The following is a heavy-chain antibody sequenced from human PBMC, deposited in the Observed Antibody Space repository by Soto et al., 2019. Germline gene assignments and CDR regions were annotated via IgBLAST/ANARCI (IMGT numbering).Heavy chain of an antibody. Sequence: QVQLQQWGAGLLKPSETLSLTCTVYGASFAGYYWTWLRQSPGKGLERIGDVSHSGIAKYNPSLGSRVTISLDTSNNRFSLDLTSVTAADTAVYYCARYGGTSIWYFDIWGRGTLGSVSS. CDR1: GASFAGYY. J-gene: IGHJ2*01. CDR2: VSHSGIA. V-gene: IGHV4-34*01. CDR3: ARYGGTSIWYFDI. D-gene: IGHD2-15*01.